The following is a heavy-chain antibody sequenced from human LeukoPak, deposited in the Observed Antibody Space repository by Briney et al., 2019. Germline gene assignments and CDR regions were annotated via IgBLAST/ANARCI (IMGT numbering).Heavy chain of an antibody. CDR2: IYNGVST. J-gene: IGHJ5*02. CDR3: ARSHMVRGVIFHEIARFDP. D-gene: IGHD3-10*01. V-gene: IGHV4-30-4*01. Sequence: SETLSLTCTVSGGSISNAYYYWSWIRQPPGKGLEWIGHIYNGVSTYSKPSLNSRVTISVDTSKNQFSLKLSSVTAADTAVYYCARSHMVRGVIFHEIARFDPWGQGTLVTVSS. CDR1: GGSISNAYYY.